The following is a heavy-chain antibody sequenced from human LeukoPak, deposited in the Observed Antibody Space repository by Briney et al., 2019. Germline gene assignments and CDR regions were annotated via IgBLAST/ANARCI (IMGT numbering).Heavy chain of an antibody. CDR1: GSSFINYW. D-gene: IGHD1-26*01. CDR3: ARESGSYGFEI. CDR2: IYPGDSDT. V-gene: IGHV5-51*01. Sequence: GASLKISCKGSGSSFINYWIGWVRQLPGKGLEWMGIIYPGDSDTRYSPSFQGQVTISADKSISTAYLQWSSLKASDTAMYYCARESGSYGFEIWGQGTMVTVSS. J-gene: IGHJ3*02.